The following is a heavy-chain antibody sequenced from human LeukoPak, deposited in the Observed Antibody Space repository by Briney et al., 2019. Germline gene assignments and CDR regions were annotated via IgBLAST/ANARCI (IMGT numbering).Heavy chain of an antibody. CDR3: AKGMVRGGYYYYGMDV. Sequence: GGSLRLSCSASGFPFSSYAMHWVRQAPGKGLEYVSAISGSGGSTYYADSVKGRFTISRDNSKNTLYLQMNSLRAEDTAVYYCAKGMVRGGYYYYGMDVWGQGTTVTVSS. V-gene: IGHV3-23*01. CDR2: ISGSGGST. J-gene: IGHJ6*02. D-gene: IGHD3-10*01. CDR1: GFPFSSYA.